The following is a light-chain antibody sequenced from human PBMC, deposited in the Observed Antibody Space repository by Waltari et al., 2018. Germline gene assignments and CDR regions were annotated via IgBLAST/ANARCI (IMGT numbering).Light chain of an antibody. CDR3: QQYRDWYS. V-gene: IGKV3-15*01. J-gene: IGKJ2*01. CDR2: DAS. CDR1: QGVGSN. Sequence: EIVMTQSPATLSVSPGEGATLSCRASQGVGSNIAWYQKKPGQPHRLRISDASTRAPGVPPRFTGTGSGAEFTLVISSLQSEDSAPYVCQQYRDWYSFGQGTKLEIK.